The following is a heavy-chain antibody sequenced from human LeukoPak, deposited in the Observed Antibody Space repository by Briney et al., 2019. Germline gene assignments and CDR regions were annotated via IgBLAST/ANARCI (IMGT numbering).Heavy chain of an antibody. V-gene: IGHV3-30*02. Sequence: PGGSLRLSCAASGFTFSSYGMHWVRQAPGKGLEWVAFIRYDGSNKYYADSVKGRFTISRDNSKNTLYLQMNSLTAEDTAVYYCAKDLYYDFWSGSAFDYWGQGTLVTVSS. CDR1: GFTFSSYG. J-gene: IGHJ4*02. CDR3: AKDLYYDFWSGSAFDY. D-gene: IGHD3-3*01. CDR2: IRYDGSNK.